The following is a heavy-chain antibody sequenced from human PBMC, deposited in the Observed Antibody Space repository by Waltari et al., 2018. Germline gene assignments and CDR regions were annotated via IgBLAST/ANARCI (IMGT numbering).Heavy chain of an antibody. V-gene: IGHV4-38-2*02. CDR2: IYHSGRT. CDR1: DYSISSGYY. J-gene: IGHJ4*02. Sequence: QVQLQESGPGLVKPSETLSLTCAVSDYSISSGYYWGWIRQPPGKGLEWIGSIYHSGRTYYNPSLKSRVTIAVDTSKNQFSLKLSSVTAADTAVYYCARDNGTAYYDFWSGYYMFVSYYFDYWGQGTLVTVSS. D-gene: IGHD3-3*01. CDR3: ARDNGTAYYDFWSGYYMFVSYYFDY.